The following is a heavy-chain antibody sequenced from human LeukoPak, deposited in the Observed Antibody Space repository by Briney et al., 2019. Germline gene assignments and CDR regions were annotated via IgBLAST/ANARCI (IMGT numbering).Heavy chain of an antibody. J-gene: IGHJ4*02. CDR2: IYTDGST. D-gene: IGHD3-3*01. Sequence: SETLSLTCTVSGGSISSYDWSWIRQAAGKGLEWIGRIYTDGSTNYNPSLKSLVTMSVDTSKNQFSLKLSSVTAADTAVYYCARVFQGGEWLLGGLDSWGQGTLVTVSS. CDR1: GGSISSYD. V-gene: IGHV4-4*07. CDR3: ARVFQGGEWLLGGLDS.